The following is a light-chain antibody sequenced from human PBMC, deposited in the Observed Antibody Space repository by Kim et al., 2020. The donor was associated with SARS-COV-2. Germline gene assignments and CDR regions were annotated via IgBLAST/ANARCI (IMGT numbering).Light chain of an antibody. V-gene: IGKV1-33*01. CDR3: QQYDNLPLT. CDR1: QDISNY. Sequence: GDRVTITCQASQDISNYLTWHQQXPGKAPKVLIYDASTLETGVPSRFSGGGSGTDFTFTIASLQPEDVATYYCQQYDNLPLTFGVGTKL. J-gene: IGKJ4*01. CDR2: DAS.